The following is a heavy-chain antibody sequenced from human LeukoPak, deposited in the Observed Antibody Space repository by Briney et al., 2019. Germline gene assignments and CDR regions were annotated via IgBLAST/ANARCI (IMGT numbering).Heavy chain of an antibody. Sequence: PSETLSLTCAVSGGSISSGGYSWSRIRQPPGKSLEWIGYIYHSGSTYYNPSLKSRVTISVDRSKNQFSLKLSSVAAADTAVYYCARATSETRYGRQADAFDIWGQGTMVTVSS. J-gene: IGHJ3*02. CDR2: IYHSGST. V-gene: IGHV4-30-2*01. D-gene: IGHD5-18*01. CDR3: ARATSETRYGRQADAFDI. CDR1: GGSISSGGYS.